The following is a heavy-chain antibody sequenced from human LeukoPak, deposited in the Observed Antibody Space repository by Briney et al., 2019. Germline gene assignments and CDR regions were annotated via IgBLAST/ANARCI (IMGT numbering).Heavy chain of an antibody. Sequence: SGTLSLTCAVSGGSISSSNWWSWVRQPPGKGLEWIGEIYHSGITNYNPSLKSRVTISVDTSKNQFSLKLSSVTAADTAVYYCARHYLPHMVRGLIGRIDPWGQGTLATVSS. CDR3: ARHYLPHMVRGLIGRIDP. J-gene: IGHJ5*02. CDR2: IYHSGIT. V-gene: IGHV4-4*02. D-gene: IGHD3-10*01. CDR1: GGSISSSNW.